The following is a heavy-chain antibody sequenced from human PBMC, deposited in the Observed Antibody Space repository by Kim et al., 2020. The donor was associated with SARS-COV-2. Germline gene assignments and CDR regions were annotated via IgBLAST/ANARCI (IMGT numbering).Heavy chain of an antibody. Sequence: GGSLRLSCAASGFTFSSYAMHWVRQAPGKGLEWVAVISYDGSNKYYADSVKGRFTISRDNSKNTLYLQMNSLRAEDTAVYYCARDRHGYNFYFDYWGQGTLVTVSS. CDR2: ISYDGSNK. J-gene: IGHJ4*02. CDR1: GFTFSSYA. D-gene: IGHD5-12*01. V-gene: IGHV3-30*04. CDR3: ARDRHGYNFYFDY.